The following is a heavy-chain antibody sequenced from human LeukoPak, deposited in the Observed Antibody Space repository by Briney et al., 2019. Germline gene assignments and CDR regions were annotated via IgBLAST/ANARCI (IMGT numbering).Heavy chain of an antibody. D-gene: IGHD5-24*01. Sequence: SETLSLTCTVSGGSISTSSYYWGWIRQPPGKGLEWIGEINHSGSTNYNPSLKSRVTISVDTSKNQFSLKLSSVTAADTAVYYCARLRDGYNYYYYYYMDVWGKGTTVTISS. CDR2: INHSGST. V-gene: IGHV4-39*07. J-gene: IGHJ6*03. CDR3: ARLRDGYNYYYYYYMDV. CDR1: GGSISTSSYY.